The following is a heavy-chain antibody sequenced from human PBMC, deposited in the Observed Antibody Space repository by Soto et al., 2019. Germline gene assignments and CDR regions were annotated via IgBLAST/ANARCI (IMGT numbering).Heavy chain of an antibody. CDR2: INTSGGTT. D-gene: IGHD6-6*01. CDR3: AREAYSSSDY. J-gene: IGHJ4*02. Sequence: GASVKVSCKISGYTFTTYYVHWVRQAPGQGLEWMGIINTSGGTTYYAQKFQGRVTMTRDTSRSTVYMELSSLRSEDTAVYYCAREAYSSSDYWGQGTPVTVSS. V-gene: IGHV1-46*01. CDR1: GYTFTTYY.